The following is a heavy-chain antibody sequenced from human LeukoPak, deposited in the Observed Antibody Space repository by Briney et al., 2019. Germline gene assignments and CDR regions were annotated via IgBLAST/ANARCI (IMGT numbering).Heavy chain of an antibody. V-gene: IGHV1-46*01. CDR1: GYSFTSNY. J-gene: IGHJ4*02. CDR2: IYPRDGST. Sequence: ASVNVSCKASGYSFTSNYIHWVRQAPGQGLEWMGMIYPRDGSTSYAQKFQGRVTVTRDTSTSTVHMELSGLRSEDTAVYYCARDQEAFDYWGQGTMVTVSS. CDR3: ARDQEAFDY.